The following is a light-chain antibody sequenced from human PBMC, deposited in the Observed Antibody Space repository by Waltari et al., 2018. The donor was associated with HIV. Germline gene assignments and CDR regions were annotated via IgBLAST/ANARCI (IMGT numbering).Light chain of an antibody. CDR1: QSLLHSDGYNY. V-gene: IGKV2-28*01. CDR3: MQGLQIPRT. J-gene: IGKJ1*01. CDR2: VSA. Sequence: TQSPLSLPVTPGEPASISCRSNQSLLHSDGYNYLDWYLQKPGQSPQLRIDVSANRASGVPDRFGGSGSGTDFTLKISRVEAEDVGLYYCMQGLQIPRTFGQGTKVEMK.